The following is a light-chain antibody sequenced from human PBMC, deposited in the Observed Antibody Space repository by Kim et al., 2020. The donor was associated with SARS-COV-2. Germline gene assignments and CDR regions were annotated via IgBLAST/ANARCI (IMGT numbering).Light chain of an antibody. CDR2: GAS. CDR3: QQYSSYPRT. V-gene: IGKV1-16*01. CDR1: QDISSK. Sequence: ASGGDRVTITCRASQDISSKLAWFQQKPGKAPKSLIYGASSLQSGAPSRFSGGGFGTDFTLTISSLQAEDSATYYCQQYSSYPRTFGQGTKVDIK. J-gene: IGKJ1*01.